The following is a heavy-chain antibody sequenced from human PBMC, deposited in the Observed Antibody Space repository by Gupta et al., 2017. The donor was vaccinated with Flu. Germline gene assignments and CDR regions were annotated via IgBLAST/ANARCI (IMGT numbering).Heavy chain of an antibody. CDR2: INPHSGCT. V-gene: IGHV1-2*06. CDR1: GYSFSDYY. CDR3: AREKFCHTTTCYRYFDP. D-gene: IGHD2-2*02. J-gene: IGHJ5*02. Sequence: VQLVQSGAEVKKPGASVKVSCKASGYSFSDYYIHWVRQAPGQGLEWMGRINPHSGCTNYQQKFQGRVTITEDSSLSTAYMELSRLTSDDTAVYYCAREKFCHTTTCYRYFDPWGQGTLVTVSS.